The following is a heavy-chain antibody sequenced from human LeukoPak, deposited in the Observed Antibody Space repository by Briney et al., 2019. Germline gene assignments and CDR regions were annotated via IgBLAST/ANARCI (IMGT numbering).Heavy chain of an antibody. J-gene: IGHJ4*02. V-gene: IGHV4-4*02. CDR2: IYHSGST. D-gene: IGHD3-22*01. Sequence: PSETLSLTCAVSGGSISSSNWWSWVRQPPGKGLEWIGEIYHSGSTNYNPSLKSRVTISVDKSKNQFSLKLSSVTAADTAVYYCARGNWAYYYDSSGPYFDYWGQGTLVTVSS. CDR3: ARGNWAYYYDSSGPYFDY. CDR1: GGSISSSNW.